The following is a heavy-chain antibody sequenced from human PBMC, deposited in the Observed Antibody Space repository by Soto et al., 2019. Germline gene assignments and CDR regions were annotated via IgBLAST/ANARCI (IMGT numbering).Heavy chain of an antibody. Sequence: EVQLVESGGGLVKPGGSLRLSCAASGFSFSNAWMSWVRQAPGKGLEWVGRIKSKIDGGTIDYSAPVKGRFTISRDDSKNTLYLQMTSLQAEDTAVYYCTTAPNAIHYYYGMDVWGQGTTVTVS. V-gene: IGHV3-15*01. J-gene: IGHJ6*02. CDR1: GFSFSNAW. CDR2: IKSKIDGGTI. CDR3: TTAPNAIHYYYGMDV.